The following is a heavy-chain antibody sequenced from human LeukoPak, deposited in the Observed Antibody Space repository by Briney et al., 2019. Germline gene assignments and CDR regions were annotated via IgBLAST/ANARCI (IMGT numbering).Heavy chain of an antibody. CDR2: INHSGST. Sequence: PSETLSLTCAVYGGSFSGYYWSWIRQPPGKGLEWIGEINHSGSTNYNPSLKSRVTISVDTSKNQFSLKLSSVTAADTAVYYCARRYYGSGSYQWGQGTLVTVSS. CDR1: GGSFSGYY. D-gene: IGHD3-10*01. CDR3: ARRYYGSGSYQ. J-gene: IGHJ4*02. V-gene: IGHV4-34*01.